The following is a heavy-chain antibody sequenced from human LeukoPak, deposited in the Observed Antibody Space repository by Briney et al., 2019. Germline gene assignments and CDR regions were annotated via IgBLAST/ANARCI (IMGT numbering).Heavy chain of an antibody. CDR1: GFTFSDYY. J-gene: IGHJ4*02. Sequence: GGSLRLSCAASGFTFSDYYMSWIRQAPGKGLEWVSYISSSGSTIYYADSVKGRFTISRDNAKNSLYLQMNSLRAEDTPVYYCASPAEVKAYYFDYWGQGTLVTVSS. CDR3: ASPAEVKAYYFDY. CDR2: ISSSGSTI. D-gene: IGHD4-23*01. V-gene: IGHV3-11*04.